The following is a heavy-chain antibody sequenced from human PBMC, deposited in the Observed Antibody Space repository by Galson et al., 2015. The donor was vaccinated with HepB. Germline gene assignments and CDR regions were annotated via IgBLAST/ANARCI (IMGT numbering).Heavy chain of an antibody. Sequence: LSLTCAVYGGSFSGYYWSWIRQPPGKGLEWIGEINHSGSTNYNPSLKSRVTISVDTSKNQFSLKLSSVTAADTAVYYCATFEYSYGSFDYWGQGTLVTVSS. D-gene: IGHD5-18*01. V-gene: IGHV4-34*01. CDR1: GGSFSGYY. CDR2: INHSGST. CDR3: ATFEYSYGSFDY. J-gene: IGHJ4*02.